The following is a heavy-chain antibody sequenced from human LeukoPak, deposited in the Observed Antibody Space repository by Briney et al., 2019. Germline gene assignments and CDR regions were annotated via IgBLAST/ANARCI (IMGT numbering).Heavy chain of an antibody. V-gene: IGHV3-21*01. J-gene: IGHJ4*02. Sequence: GGSLRLSCAASGFTFSSYSMNWVRQAPGKGLEWVSSISSSSSYIYYADSVKGRFTISRDNAKSSLYLQMNSLRAEDTAVYYCARVAYSSSSYFDYWGQGTLVTASS. CDR2: ISSSSSYI. CDR3: ARVAYSSSSYFDY. D-gene: IGHD6-13*01. CDR1: GFTFSSYS.